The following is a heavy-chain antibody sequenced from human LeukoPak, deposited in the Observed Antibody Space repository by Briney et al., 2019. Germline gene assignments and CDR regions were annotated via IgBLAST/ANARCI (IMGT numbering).Heavy chain of an antibody. CDR3: ARDFTTVTTAYFQH. CDR2: IWYDGSNK. CDR1: GFTFSSYG. Sequence: GGSLRLSCAASGFTFSSYGMHWVRQAPGKGLEWVAVIWYDGSNKYYADSVKGRFTIFRDNAKNSLYLQMNSLRAEDTAMYYCARDFTTVTTAYFQHWGQGTLVTVSS. D-gene: IGHD4-17*01. J-gene: IGHJ1*01. V-gene: IGHV3-33*01.